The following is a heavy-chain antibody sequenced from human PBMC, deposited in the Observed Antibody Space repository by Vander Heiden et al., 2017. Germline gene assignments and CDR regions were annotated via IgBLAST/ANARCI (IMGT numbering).Heavy chain of an antibody. J-gene: IGHJ6*02. Sequence: EVQLVESGGGLVKPGGSLRLSCAASGFTFSSHSMNWVRQAPGKGLEWVSSISSSSSYIYYADSVKGRFTISRDNAKNSLYLQMNSLRAEDTAVYYCARGSGAAAGTGNYYYGMDVWGQGTTVTVSS. CDR2: ISSSSSYI. CDR3: ARGSGAAAGTGNYYYGMDV. D-gene: IGHD6-13*01. CDR1: GFTFSSHS. V-gene: IGHV3-21*01.